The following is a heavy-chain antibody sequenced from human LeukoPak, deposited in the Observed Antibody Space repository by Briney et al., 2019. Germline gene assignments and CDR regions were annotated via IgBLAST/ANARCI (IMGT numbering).Heavy chain of an antibody. Sequence: PGGSLRLSCAASGFTFSSYGMHWVRQAPGKGLEWVAFIRYDGSNKYYADSVKGRFTISRDNSKNTLYLQMNSLRAEDTAVYYCAKPQNPKPSHGRAFGIWGQGTMVTVSS. D-gene: IGHD6-6*01. CDR1: GFTFSSYG. CDR2: IRYDGSNK. CDR3: AKPQNPKPSHGRAFGI. J-gene: IGHJ3*02. V-gene: IGHV3-30*02.